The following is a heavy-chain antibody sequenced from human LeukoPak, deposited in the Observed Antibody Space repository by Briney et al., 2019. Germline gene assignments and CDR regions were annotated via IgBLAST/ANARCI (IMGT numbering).Heavy chain of an antibody. J-gene: IGHJ4*02. CDR1: GYTFTGYH. Sequence: ASVKVSCKASGYTFTGYHMHWVRQAPGQGLEWMGRINPNSGGTNYAQKFQGRVTMTRDTYISTAYMELSRLRSDDTAVYYCARVFSKGIAVAGTQRGLGYWGQGTLVTVSS. V-gene: IGHV1-2*06. D-gene: IGHD6-19*01. CDR3: ARVFSKGIAVAGTQRGLGY. CDR2: INPNSGGT.